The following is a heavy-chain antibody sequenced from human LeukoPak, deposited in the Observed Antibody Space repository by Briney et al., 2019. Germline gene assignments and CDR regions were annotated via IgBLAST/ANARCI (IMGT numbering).Heavy chain of an antibody. CDR3: ARARRRFDP. CDR1: GGSFSGYY. CDR2: INHSGST. J-gene: IGHJ5*02. Sequence: PSETLSLTCAVYGGSFSGYYCSWIRQPPRKGLEWIGDINHSGSTNSNPSLKSRVTISVDTSKTQFSLKLSSVTAADTVVYYCARARRRFDPWGRGTLVIVSS. V-gene: IGHV4-34*01.